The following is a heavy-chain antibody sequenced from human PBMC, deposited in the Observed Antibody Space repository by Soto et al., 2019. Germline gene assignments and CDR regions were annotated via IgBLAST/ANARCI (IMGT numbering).Heavy chain of an antibody. CDR3: AKGVAPRGNAFDI. V-gene: IGHV3-23*01. CDR1: GFTFSSFA. Sequence: PGGSLRLSCAASGFTFSSFAMSWVRQAPGKGLEWVSTISGSGGNTYYADSVKGRFTISRDNSKNTLYLQMSSLRGDDTAVYHCAKGVAPRGNAFDIWGQGTRVTVSS. J-gene: IGHJ3*02. D-gene: IGHD6-6*01. CDR2: ISGSGGNT.